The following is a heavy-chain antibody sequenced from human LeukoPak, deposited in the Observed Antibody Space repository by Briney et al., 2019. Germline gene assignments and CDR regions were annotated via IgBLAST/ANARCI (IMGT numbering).Heavy chain of an antibody. CDR1: GGAISRDY. J-gene: IGHJ4*02. D-gene: IGHD6-19*01. V-gene: IGHV4-59*01. CDR3: ARDLDNSGWYVFDY. CDR2: ISHSGGT. Sequence: PSETLSLTCTVSGGAISRDYWSWIRQPPGKGLEWIGYISHSGGTNYNPSHKSRVTISVDTSKNQHSLKLSSVTAADTAVYYCARDLDNSGWYVFDYWGQGNLVTVSS.